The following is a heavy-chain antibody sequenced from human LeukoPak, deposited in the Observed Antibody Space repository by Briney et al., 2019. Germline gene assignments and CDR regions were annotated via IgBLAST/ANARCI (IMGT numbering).Heavy chain of an antibody. J-gene: IGHJ4*02. V-gene: IGHV4-30-2*01. Sequence: PSQTLSLTCAVSGGSISSGGYSWSWIRQPPGKGLEWIGYIYHSGSTYYNPSLKSRVTISVDRSKNQFSLKLSSVTAADTAVYYCAGSSLAGSRDYWGQGTLVTVSS. CDR2: IYHSGST. D-gene: IGHD3-10*01. CDR1: GGSISSGGYS. CDR3: AGSSLAGSRDY.